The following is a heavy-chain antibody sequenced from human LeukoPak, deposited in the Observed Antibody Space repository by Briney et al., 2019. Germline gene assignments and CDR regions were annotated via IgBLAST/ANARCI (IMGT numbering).Heavy chain of an antibody. Sequence: AGGSLRLSCAASGYTFRSYGMHWVRQAPGKGLEGVAGISKDGGKNHYDDSVKGRFAISRGNARSTLCLQMNRLRPEVTAIYYCARDLANYGSSYYDVGKCDYWGQGTLVTVSS. CDR2: ISKDGGKN. CDR1: GYTFRSYG. V-gene: IGHV3-30*19. D-gene: IGHD3-10*01. CDR3: ARDLANYGSSYYDVGKCDY. J-gene: IGHJ4*02.